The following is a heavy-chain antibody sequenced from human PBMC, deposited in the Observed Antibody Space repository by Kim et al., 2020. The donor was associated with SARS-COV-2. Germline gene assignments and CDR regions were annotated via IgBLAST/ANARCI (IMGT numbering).Heavy chain of an antibody. CDR1: GFTFGGYA. J-gene: IGHJ3*02. Sequence: GGSLRLSCAASGFTFGGYAMRWVRQAPGKGLEWVSRISGNSGSIGHADSVKGRFTISRDNAKNSLYLQMNSLRAEDTALYYCAKENWSGYSSTAFDIWGQGTMVTVSS. CDR2: ISGNSGSI. CDR3: AKENWSGYSSTAFDI. V-gene: IGHV3-9*01. D-gene: IGHD3-3*01.